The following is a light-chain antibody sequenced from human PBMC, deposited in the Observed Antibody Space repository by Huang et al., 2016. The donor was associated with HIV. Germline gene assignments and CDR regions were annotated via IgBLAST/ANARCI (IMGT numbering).Light chain of an antibody. CDR3: QHSYSPPYT. V-gene: IGKV1-39*01. CDR1: QRISSY. Sequence: DIQMTQSPSSLSASVGDRVTITCRASQRISSYLNWYQQKPGNAPNLLIYASSTLQSGVPSRFSGSGVGTDFTLTISSLRPEDFATYYCQHSYSPPYTFGQGTKLEIK. CDR2: ASS. J-gene: IGKJ2*01.